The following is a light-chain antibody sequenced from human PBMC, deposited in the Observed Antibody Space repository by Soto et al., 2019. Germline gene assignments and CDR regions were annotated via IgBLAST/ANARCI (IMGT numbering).Light chain of an antibody. CDR2: DAS. J-gene: IGKJ1*01. CDR1: QGISSA. CDR3: QQYNSYST. V-gene: IGKV1-13*02. Sequence: AIQMTQSPSSLSASVGDRVTISCRASQGISSALAWYQQKPGKAPKLLIYDASSLESGVPSRFSGSGSGTEFTLTISSLQPDDFATYYCQQYNSYSTVGQGTQVEIK.